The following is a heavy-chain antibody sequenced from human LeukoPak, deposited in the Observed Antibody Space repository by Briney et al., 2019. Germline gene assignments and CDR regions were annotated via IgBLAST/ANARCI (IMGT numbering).Heavy chain of an antibody. CDR3: ARHGRGGIAARPLDY. CDR1: AITFSTYA. Sequence: PGGSLRLSCAASAITFSTYAMSWVRQAPGKGLECVSVISGGAGSTYYADSVKGRFTISRDNSKNTLYLQMNSLRAEDTAVYYCARHGRGGIAARPLDYWGQGTLVTVSS. J-gene: IGHJ4*02. CDR2: ISGGAGST. D-gene: IGHD6-6*01. V-gene: IGHV3-23*01.